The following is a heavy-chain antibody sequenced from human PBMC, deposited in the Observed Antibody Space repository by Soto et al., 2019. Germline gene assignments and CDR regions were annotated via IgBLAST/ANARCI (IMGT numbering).Heavy chain of an antibody. V-gene: IGHV3-53*01. Sequence: EVQLVESGGGLIQPGGSLRLSCAASGFTVSSNYMSWVRQAPGKGLQWVSVVYSDGSTYYADSVMGRFTISRDNSKNTLNLQMNSLRAEDAAVYYCARGLMTTVTSVDYWGQGTLVTVSS. CDR3: ARGLMTTVTSVDY. D-gene: IGHD4-17*01. J-gene: IGHJ4*02. CDR2: VYSDGST. CDR1: GFTVSSNY.